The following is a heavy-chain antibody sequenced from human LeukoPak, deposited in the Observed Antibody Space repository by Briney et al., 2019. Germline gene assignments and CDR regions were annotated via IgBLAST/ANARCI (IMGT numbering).Heavy chain of an antibody. V-gene: IGHV1-69*04. CDR2: IIPILGIA. Sequence: SVKVSCKASGGTFSSYTISWVRQAPGQGLEWMGRIIPILGIANYAQKFQGRVTITADKSTSTAYMELSSLRSEDTAVYYCARDTCSSTSCYAGSDYWGQGTLVTVSS. J-gene: IGHJ4*02. D-gene: IGHD2-2*01. CDR3: ARDTCSSTSCYAGSDY. CDR1: GGTFSSYT.